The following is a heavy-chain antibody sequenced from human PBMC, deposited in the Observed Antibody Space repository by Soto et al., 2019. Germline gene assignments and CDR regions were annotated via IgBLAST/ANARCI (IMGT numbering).Heavy chain of an antibody. CDR3: ARRDSSGFPDY. V-gene: IGHV5-51*01. Sequence: GESLKISCKGSGYSFNNNWIGWVRQMPGKGLEWMGIIHPGDSDSRCSPSFQGQVTMSVDKSINTAYLQWSSLKASDTAMYYCARRDSSGFPDYWGQGTLVTVSS. J-gene: IGHJ4*02. D-gene: IGHD3-22*01. CDR2: IHPGDSDS. CDR1: GYSFNNNW.